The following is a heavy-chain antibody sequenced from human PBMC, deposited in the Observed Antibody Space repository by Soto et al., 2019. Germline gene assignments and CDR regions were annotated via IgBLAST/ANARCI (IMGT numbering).Heavy chain of an antibody. J-gene: IGHJ3*02. CDR2: ISWNSGSI. CDR1: GFTFDDYA. D-gene: IGHD5-12*01. Sequence: EVQLVESGGGLVQPGRSLRLSCAASGFTFDDYAMHWVRQAPGKGLEWVSGISWNSGSIGYADSVKGRFTISRDNAKNSLYLHMNSLRAEDTALYYCAKSAVVATSYDAFDIWGQGTMVTVSS. CDR3: AKSAVVATSYDAFDI. V-gene: IGHV3-9*01.